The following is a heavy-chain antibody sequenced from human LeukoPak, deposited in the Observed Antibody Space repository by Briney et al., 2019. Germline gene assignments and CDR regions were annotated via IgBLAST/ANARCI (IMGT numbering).Heavy chain of an antibody. CDR3: ARVVMYCSGGSCYSEAFDI. J-gene: IGHJ3*02. CDR2: INPGGGST. D-gene: IGHD2-15*01. CDR1: GYTFTSYY. Sequence: ASVKVSCKASGYTFTSYYMHWVRQAPGQGLEWMGIINPGGGSTSYAQKFQGRVTMTRDMSTSTVYMELSSLRSEDTAVYYCARVVMYCSGGSCYSEAFDIWGQGTMVTVSS. V-gene: IGHV1-46*01.